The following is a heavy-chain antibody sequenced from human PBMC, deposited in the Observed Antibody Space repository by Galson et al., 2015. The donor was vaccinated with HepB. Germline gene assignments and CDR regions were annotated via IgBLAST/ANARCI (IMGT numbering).Heavy chain of an antibody. CDR3: AGGAGLSY. CDR2: IYYSGST. J-gene: IGHJ4*02. Sequence: LSLTCTVSGGSISSSSYYWGWIRQPLGKGLEWIGSIYYSGSTYYNPSLKSRVTISADTSKNQFSLKLSSVTAADTAVYYCAGGAGLSYWGQGTLVTVSS. V-gene: IGHV4-39*01. CDR1: GGSISSSSYY. D-gene: IGHD3-16*01.